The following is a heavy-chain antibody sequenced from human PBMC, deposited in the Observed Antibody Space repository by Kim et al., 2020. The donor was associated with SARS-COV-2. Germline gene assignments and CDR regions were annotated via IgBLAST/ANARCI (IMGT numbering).Heavy chain of an antibody. CDR1: GGSISSGGYY. CDR2: IYYSGST. Sequence: SETLSLTCTVSGGSISSGGYYWSWIRQHPGKGLEWIGYIYYSGSTYYNPSLKSRITISVDTSKNQFSLKLSSVTAADTAVYYCARALVSWGGIIRHFDYWGQGTLVTVSS. V-gene: IGHV4-31*03. J-gene: IGHJ4*02. CDR3: ARALVSWGGIIRHFDY. D-gene: IGHD3-10*01.